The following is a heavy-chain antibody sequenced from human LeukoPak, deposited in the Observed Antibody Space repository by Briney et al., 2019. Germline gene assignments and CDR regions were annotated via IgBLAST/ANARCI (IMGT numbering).Heavy chain of an antibody. CDR1: GFNFNSYV. CDR3: AKGMTTVTTRGSFDC. Sequence: GGSLRLSCAASGFNFNSYVMSWVRQAPGRGLEWDSVISGSSGTTYYADSVRGRFTISRDNSKNTLYLQMNSLRAEDAAVYYCAKGMTTVTTRGSFDCWGQGTLVTVSS. D-gene: IGHD4-17*01. CDR2: ISGSSGTT. V-gene: IGHV3-23*01. J-gene: IGHJ4*02.